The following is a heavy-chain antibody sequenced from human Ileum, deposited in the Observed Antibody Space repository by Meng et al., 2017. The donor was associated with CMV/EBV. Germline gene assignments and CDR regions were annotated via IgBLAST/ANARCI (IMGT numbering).Heavy chain of an antibody. CDR2: IHTSGTT. CDR1: DGSISSYY. D-gene: IGHD2-2*01. CDR3: AREKSSCTSSTCYGVDS. J-gene: IGHJ4*02. Sequence: QVRLQASGPGLVRPSATLSPTCTVSDGSISSYYWSWIRQSAGKGLEWIGRIHTSGTTNYNPSLKSRVTLSLDTSKDQFSLKLTSVTAADTAVYYCAREKSSCTSSTCYGVDSWGQGTLVTVSS. V-gene: IGHV4-4*07.